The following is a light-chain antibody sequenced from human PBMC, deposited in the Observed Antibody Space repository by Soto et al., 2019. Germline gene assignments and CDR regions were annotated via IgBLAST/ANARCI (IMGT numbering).Light chain of an antibody. J-gene: IGKJ5*01. V-gene: IGKV3-15*01. CDR3: QHYKKWPIG. Sequence: EIVMTQSPATLSVSPGERATLSCRASQSVYNNLAWYQQKPGQAPRLLIYGASTGATGIPARFSGSGSGTEFTLTISSLQSEDFAVYYCQHYKKWPIGFGQGTRLEI. CDR1: QSVYNN. CDR2: GAS.